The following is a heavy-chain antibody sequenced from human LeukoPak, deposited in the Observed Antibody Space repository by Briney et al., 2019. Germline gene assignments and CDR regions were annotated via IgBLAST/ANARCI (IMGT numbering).Heavy chain of an antibody. CDR3: ASLSITIFGVVSPHYGMDV. CDR2: ISSSSSYI. V-gene: IGHV3-21*01. D-gene: IGHD3-3*01. Sequence: GGSLRLSCAASGFTFSSYSMNWVRQAPGKGREWVSSISSSSSYIYYAVSVKGRFTISRDNAKNSLYLQMNSLRAEDTAVYYCASLSITIFGVVSPHYGMDVWGQGTTVTVSS. CDR1: GFTFSSYS. J-gene: IGHJ6*02.